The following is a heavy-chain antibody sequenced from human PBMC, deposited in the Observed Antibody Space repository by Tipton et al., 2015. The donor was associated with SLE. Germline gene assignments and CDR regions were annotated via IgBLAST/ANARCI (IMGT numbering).Heavy chain of an antibody. CDR3: ARGPPFMEWERNWFDP. CDR1: GGSFSGYY. CDR2: IYHSGIT. Sequence: TLSLTCAVYGGSFSGYYWSWIRQPPGKRLEWIAYIYHSGITNYNPSLQSRVTISVDRSKNQFSLKLTSVTAADTAVYYCARGPPFMEWERNWFDPWGQGTLVTVSS. D-gene: IGHD3-3*02. V-gene: IGHV4-59*01. J-gene: IGHJ5*02.